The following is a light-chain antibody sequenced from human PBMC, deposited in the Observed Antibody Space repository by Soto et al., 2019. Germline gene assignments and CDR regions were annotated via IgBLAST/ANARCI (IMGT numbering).Light chain of an antibody. CDR1: SSDVGSYNY. J-gene: IGLJ1*01. CDR2: EVS. Sequence: QSALTQPASVSGSPGQSITISCTGTSSDVGSYNYVSWYQQHPGKAPKLMIYEVSNRPSGVSNRFSGSKSGNTASLTISGLQAEDEADYYCSSFTSSNTYVFGAGTQLTVL. CDR3: SSFTSSNTYV. V-gene: IGLV2-14*01.